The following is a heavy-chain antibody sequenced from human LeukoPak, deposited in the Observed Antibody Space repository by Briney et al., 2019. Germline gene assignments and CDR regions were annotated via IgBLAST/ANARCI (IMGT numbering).Heavy chain of an antibody. CDR1: GGSISSGSYY. V-gene: IGHV4-61*02. J-gene: IGHJ4*02. Sequence: SQTLSLTCTVSGGSISSGSYYWSWIRQPAGKGLEWIGRIYTSGSTSYNPSLKSRVTISVDTSKNQFSLKLSSVTAADTAVYYCARASKAEYYFDYWGQGTLVTVSS. CDR2: IYTSGST. D-gene: IGHD2/OR15-2a*01. CDR3: ARASKAEYYFDY.